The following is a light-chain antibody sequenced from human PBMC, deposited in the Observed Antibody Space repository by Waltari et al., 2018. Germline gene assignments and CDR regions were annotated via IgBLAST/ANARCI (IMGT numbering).Light chain of an antibody. CDR2: DTS. Sequence: QAVVTQEPSLTVSPGGTVTPTFGPSPGAVPSGHSPYWFQQKPAQTPRTLIYDTSNKQPQTPARFSGSLLGGKAALTLSGAQPEDEAEYYCFLAYSGVRVFGTGTKVTVL. J-gene: IGLJ1*01. V-gene: IGLV7-46*01. CDR3: FLAYSGVRV. CDR1: PGAVPSGHS.